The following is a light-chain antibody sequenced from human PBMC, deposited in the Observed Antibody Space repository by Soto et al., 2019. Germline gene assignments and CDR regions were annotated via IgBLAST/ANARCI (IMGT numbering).Light chain of an antibody. Sequence: EIVMTQSPATLSVSPGERATLSCRASQSVSGNLAWYQQKPGQAPRLLIYAASTRATGIPARFSGSGSGTEFTLTFSSLQSEDFAVYYCQQYNNWPPIPFGARTKVDI. CDR3: QQYNNWPPIP. CDR2: AAS. CDR1: QSVSGN. J-gene: IGKJ3*01. V-gene: IGKV3-15*01.